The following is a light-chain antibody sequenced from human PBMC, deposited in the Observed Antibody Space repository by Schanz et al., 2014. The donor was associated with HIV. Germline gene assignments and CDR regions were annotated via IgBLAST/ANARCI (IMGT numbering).Light chain of an antibody. CDR2: EVN. Sequence: QSALTQPPSASGPPGQSVAISCIGTSSDIGGYDYVSWYQQRPGKAPKLMISEVNQRPSGVPDRFSGSKSGNTASLTVSGLQAEDEADYYCASYAGSNNFVFGTGTKLTVL. CDR1: SSDIGGYDY. V-gene: IGLV2-8*01. CDR3: ASYAGSNNFV. J-gene: IGLJ1*01.